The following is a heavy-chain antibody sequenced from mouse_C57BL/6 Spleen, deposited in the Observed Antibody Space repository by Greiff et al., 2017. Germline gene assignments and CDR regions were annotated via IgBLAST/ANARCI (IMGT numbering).Heavy chain of an antibody. Sequence: QVQLQQSGPELVKPGASVKISCKASGYAFSSSWMNWVKQRPGKGLEWIGRIYPGDGDTNYNGKFKGKATLTADKSSSTAYMQLSSLTSEDSAVXFCARSAAYFDYWGQGTTLTVSS. V-gene: IGHV1-82*01. CDR3: ARSAAYFDY. CDR2: IYPGDGDT. J-gene: IGHJ2*01. CDR1: GYAFSSSW.